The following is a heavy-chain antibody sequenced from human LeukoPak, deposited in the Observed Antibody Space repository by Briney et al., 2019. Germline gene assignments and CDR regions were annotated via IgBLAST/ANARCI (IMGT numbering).Heavy chain of an antibody. V-gene: IGHV3-23*01. D-gene: IGHD5/OR15-5a*01. J-gene: IGHJ4*02. CDR1: GFTFRIHA. CDR2: IGSGDDL. CDR3: AKDATPGNSVYDHFDY. Sequence: GGSLRLSCAASGFTFRIHAMSWVRQAPGEGLEWVSTIGSGDDLHYADSVKGRFTVSRDDPQNTLYLQMNSLRAEDAAIYYCAKDATPGNSVYDHFDYWGQGTLVTVSS.